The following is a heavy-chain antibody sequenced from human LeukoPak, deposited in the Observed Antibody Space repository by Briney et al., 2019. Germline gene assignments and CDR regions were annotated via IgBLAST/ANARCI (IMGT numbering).Heavy chain of an antibody. Sequence: GGSLRLSCAASGFTLSNAWMSWVRQAPGKGLEWVGRIKSKTAGGTTDFAAPVKGRFTISRDDSKNTLHLEMNSLKTEDTAVYYCTYYYDSSGSHPTQNFDYWGQGTLVTVSS. CDR1: GFTLSNAW. J-gene: IGHJ4*02. CDR3: TYYYDSSGSHPTQNFDY. CDR2: IKSKTAGGTT. D-gene: IGHD3-22*01. V-gene: IGHV3-15*01.